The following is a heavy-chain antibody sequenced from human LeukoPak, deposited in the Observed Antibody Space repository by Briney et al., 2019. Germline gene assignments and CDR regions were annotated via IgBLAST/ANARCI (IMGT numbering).Heavy chain of an antibody. CDR1: GFTVSSNS. CDR2: IYSDNT. CDR3: ARDLPVRWWDTTGANWFDP. D-gene: IGHD2-15*01. V-gene: IGHV3-53*01. Sequence: GGSLRLSCTVSGFTVSSNSMSWVRQAPGKGLEWVSFIYSDNTHYSDSVKGRFTISRDNSKNTLYLQMNSLRAEDTAVYYCARDLPVRWWDTTGANWFDPWGQGTLVTVSS. J-gene: IGHJ5*02.